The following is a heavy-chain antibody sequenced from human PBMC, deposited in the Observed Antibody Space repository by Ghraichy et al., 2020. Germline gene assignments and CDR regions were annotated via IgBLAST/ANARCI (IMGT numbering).Heavy chain of an antibody. Sequence: SETLSLTCTVSGGSISSYYWSWIRQSPGKGLEWIGYIYYTGTTNYNPSLKSRVTMSVDTSKNQFSLKLTSVTAADTAVYYCARDLPARGSDWFDPWGHGTLVTVSS. D-gene: IGHD3-10*01. CDR2: IYYTGTT. V-gene: IGHV4-59*01. CDR3: ARDLPARGSDWFDP. J-gene: IGHJ5*02. CDR1: GGSISSYY.